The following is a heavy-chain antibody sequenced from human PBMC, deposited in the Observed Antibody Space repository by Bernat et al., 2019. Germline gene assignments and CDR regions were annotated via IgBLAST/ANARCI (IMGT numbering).Heavy chain of an antibody. CDR2: SYSGGST. CDR1: GFTVSSNY. D-gene: IGHD3-22*01. J-gene: IGHJ6*02. Sequence: EVQLVESGGGLVQPGGSLRLSCAASGFTVSSNYMSWVRQAPGKGLEWASASYSGGSTYYAESVKGRFTISRDNSKNTLYLQMNSLRAEDTAVYYCAFYYDSRNYYGMDVWRQGTTVTVSS. V-gene: IGHV3-66*01. CDR3: AFYYDSRNYYGMDV.